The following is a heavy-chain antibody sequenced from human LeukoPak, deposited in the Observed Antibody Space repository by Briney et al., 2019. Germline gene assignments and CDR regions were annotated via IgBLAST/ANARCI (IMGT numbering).Heavy chain of an antibody. CDR1: GFTVSSNY. J-gene: IGHJ4*02. Sequence: GGSLRLSCAASGFTVSSNYMNWVRQAPGKGLEWVSSISSSSNYIYYADSVKGRFTISRDNAKNSLYLQMNSLRAEDAAVYYCASLTDIEVGAVRYWGQGTLVTVSS. D-gene: IGHD2-15*01. CDR2: ISSSSNYI. V-gene: IGHV3-21*01. CDR3: ASLTDIEVGAVRY.